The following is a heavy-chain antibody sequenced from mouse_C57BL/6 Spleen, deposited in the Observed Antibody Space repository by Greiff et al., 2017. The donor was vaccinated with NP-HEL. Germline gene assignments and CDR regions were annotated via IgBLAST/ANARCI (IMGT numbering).Heavy chain of an antibody. D-gene: IGHD1-1*02. CDR2: INYDGSST. CDR3: ARDGYGYFDY. J-gene: IGHJ2*01. V-gene: IGHV5-16*01. Sequence: EVQLVESEGGLVQPGRSMKLSCTASGFTFSDYYMAWVRQVPEKGLEWVANINYDGSSTYYLDSLKSRFIISRDNAKNILYLQMSSLKSEDTATYYCARDGYGYFDYWGQGTTLTVSS. CDR1: GFTFSDYY.